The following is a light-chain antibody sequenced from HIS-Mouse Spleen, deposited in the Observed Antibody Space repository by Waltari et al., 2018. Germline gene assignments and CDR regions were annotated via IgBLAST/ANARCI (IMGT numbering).Light chain of an antibody. CDR2: DVS. CDR1: SSDVGGYNY. V-gene: IGLV2-11*01. Sequence: QSALTQPRSVSGSPGQSVTISCTGTSSDVGGYNYVSWYQQHPGKAPKLMIYDVSKRPSGVPYRFSGSKSCNTASLTISGLQAEDEADYYCCSYAVSYTLVFGGGTKLTVL. J-gene: IGLJ2*01. CDR3: CSYAVSYTLV.